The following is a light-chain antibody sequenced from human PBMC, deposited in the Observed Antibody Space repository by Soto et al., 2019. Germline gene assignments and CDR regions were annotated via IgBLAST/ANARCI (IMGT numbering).Light chain of an antibody. V-gene: IGLV1-44*01. CDR1: TSNIGSKT. CDR2: NNN. J-gene: IGLJ2*01. CDR3: ATWDDSLPAV. Sequence: QSVLTQPPSASGTPGQRVTISCSGSTSNIGSKTVSWYQQLPGLAPRVLIYNNNERPSGVPDRFSGSKSGTSASLAISGLQSEDEADYYCATWDDSLPAVFGGGTKLTVL.